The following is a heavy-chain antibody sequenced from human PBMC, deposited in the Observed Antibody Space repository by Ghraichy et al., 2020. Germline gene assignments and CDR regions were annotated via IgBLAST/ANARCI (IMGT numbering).Heavy chain of an antibody. CDR2: IWYDGSNK. Sequence: GGSLRLSCAASGFTFSSYGMHWVRQAPGKGLEWVAVIWYDGSNKYYADSVKGRFTISRDNSKNTLYLQMNSLRAEDTAVYYCARAGEQWLVRGYFDYWGQGTLVTVSS. CDR1: GFTFSSYG. CDR3: ARAGEQWLVRGYFDY. D-gene: IGHD6-19*01. V-gene: IGHV3-33*01. J-gene: IGHJ4*02.